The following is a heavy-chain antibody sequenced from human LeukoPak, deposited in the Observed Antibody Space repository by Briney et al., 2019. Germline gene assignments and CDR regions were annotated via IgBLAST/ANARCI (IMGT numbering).Heavy chain of an antibody. CDR2: ISAGGDDT. Sequence: PGGSLRLSCAASGFTFSNYAMSWVRQAPGKGLEWISTISAGGDDTYYADSVKGRFPISRDNSRNTLYLQMSSLRAEDTAVYYCATDLDWTVTVPDYWGQGTLVTVSS. CDR3: ATDLDWTVTVPDY. J-gene: IGHJ4*02. V-gene: IGHV3-23*01. CDR1: GFTFSNYA. D-gene: IGHD4-17*01.